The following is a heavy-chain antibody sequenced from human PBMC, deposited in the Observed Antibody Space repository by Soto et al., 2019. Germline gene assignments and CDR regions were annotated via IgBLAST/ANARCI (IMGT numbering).Heavy chain of an antibody. CDR2: IIPIFGTA. D-gene: IGHD1-26*01. CDR1: GGTFSSYS. Sequence: QVQLVQSGAEVKKPGSSVKVSCKASGGTFSSYSINWVRQAPGQGLEWMGEIIPIFGTANYAQKFQGRVKITAAESTRTASMETSSLRSEDTAVYYCARDGGRHAGGIDYWGQGTLVTVSS. J-gene: IGHJ4*02. CDR3: ARDGGRHAGGIDY. V-gene: IGHV1-69*01.